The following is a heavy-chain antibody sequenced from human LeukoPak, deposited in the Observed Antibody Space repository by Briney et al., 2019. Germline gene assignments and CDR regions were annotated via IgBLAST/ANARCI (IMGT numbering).Heavy chain of an antibody. Sequence: PGGSLRLSCAASGFTFSSYTMNWVRQAPGKGLEWVSSISSSSSYIYYADSVKGRFTISRDNAKNSLYPQMNSLRAEDTAVYYCVRDWVDTATFDYWGQGTLVTVSS. D-gene: IGHD5-18*01. V-gene: IGHV3-21*01. J-gene: IGHJ4*02. CDR2: ISSSSSYI. CDR3: VRDWVDTATFDY. CDR1: GFTFSSYT.